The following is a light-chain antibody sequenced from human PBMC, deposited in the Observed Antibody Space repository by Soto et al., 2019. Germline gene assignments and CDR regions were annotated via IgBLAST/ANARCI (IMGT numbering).Light chain of an antibody. CDR2: GAS. J-gene: IGKJ1*01. CDR1: QSVSNNY. CDR3: QQYGTSGT. V-gene: IGKV3-20*01. Sequence: EIVLTQSPGTLALSPGERATLSCRASQSVSNNYLAWYQQKPGQAPRLLIYGASNRATGIPDRFSGSGSGTDFTLTISRLEPEDFAVYSCQQYGTSGTIGQGTQVEIK.